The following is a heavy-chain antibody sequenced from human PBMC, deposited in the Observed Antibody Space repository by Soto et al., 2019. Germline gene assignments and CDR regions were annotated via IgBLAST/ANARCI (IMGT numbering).Heavy chain of an antibody. CDR2: MHYTGFP. V-gene: IGHV4-59*02. Sequence: SETPSLTFSFPDDSVTSHYFTWIRQSPEKGLEWIGYMHYTGFPHYNPSLKSRLTISVDKSKNQFTLQLTSVTVADTAVYYCAILYSGATISRRNIAVAGQPYDYWGQGTLVTVSS. D-gene: IGHD6-19*01. CDR3: AILYSGATISRRNIAVAGQPYDY. CDR1: DDSVTSHY. J-gene: IGHJ4*02.